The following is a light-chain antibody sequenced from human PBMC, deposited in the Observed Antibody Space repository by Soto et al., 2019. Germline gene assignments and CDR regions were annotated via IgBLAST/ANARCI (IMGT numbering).Light chain of an antibody. J-gene: IGKJ4*01. CDR1: QSISSY. V-gene: IGKV1-39*01. CDR3: QQSYINPLT. Sequence: DIQMTQSPSSLSASVGDRVTITGRASQSISSYLNWYQQMPGKAPKILIYVASSLQSGVPSRFSGSGSETDFTLTISSLQPEDFETYYCQQSYINPLTFGGGTKVDIK. CDR2: VAS.